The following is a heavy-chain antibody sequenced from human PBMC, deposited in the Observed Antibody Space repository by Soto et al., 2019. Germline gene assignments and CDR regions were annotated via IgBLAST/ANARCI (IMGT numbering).Heavy chain of an antibody. V-gene: IGHV1-58*01. J-gene: IGHJ1*01. CDR2: IIVGSGQT. CDR3: AAELYERGDCCHSAY. Sequence: QSLEWIGWIIVGSGQTKSAQKIQERLTITRDISTSTVYMELSSLNSEDTAVYYCAAELYERGDCCHSAYWRNGTLVLVFS. D-gene: IGHD2-21*02.